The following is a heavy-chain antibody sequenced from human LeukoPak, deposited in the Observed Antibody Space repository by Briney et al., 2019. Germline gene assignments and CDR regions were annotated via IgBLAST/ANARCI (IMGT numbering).Heavy chain of an antibody. D-gene: IGHD5-18*01. Sequence: PSETLSLTCTVSARSISSNSYYWGWIRQPPGKGLQWIGSIYYSGSTYYNPSLKSRVTISLDTSKNQFSLKVGSMTAADTAVYYCARAGGYGLIDYWGQGTMVTVSS. CDR3: ARAGGYGLIDY. CDR2: IYYSGST. J-gene: IGHJ4*02. V-gene: IGHV4-39*07. CDR1: ARSISSNSYY.